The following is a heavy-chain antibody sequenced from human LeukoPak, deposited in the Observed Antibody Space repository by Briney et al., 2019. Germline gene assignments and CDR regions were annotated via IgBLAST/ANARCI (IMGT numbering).Heavy chain of an antibody. J-gene: IGHJ6*03. CDR3: ARKRRGYSGYDPVYYYMDV. CDR1: GGSFSGYY. Sequence: SETLSLTCAVYGGSFSGYYWSWIRQPPGKGLEWIGEINHSGSTNYNPSLKSRVTISVDTSKNQFSLKLSPVTAADTAVYYCARKRRGYSGYDPVYYYMDVWGKGTTVTVSS. D-gene: IGHD5-12*01. V-gene: IGHV4-34*01. CDR2: INHSGST.